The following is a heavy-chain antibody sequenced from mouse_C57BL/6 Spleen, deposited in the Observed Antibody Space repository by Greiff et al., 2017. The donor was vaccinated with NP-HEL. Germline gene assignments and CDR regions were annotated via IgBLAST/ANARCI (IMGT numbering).Heavy chain of an antibody. CDR2: ISSGGSYT. CDR3: ARQGDYRYWYFDV. V-gene: IGHV5-6*01. CDR1: GFTFSSYG. J-gene: IGHJ1*03. Sequence: EVQLVESGGDLVKPGGSLKLSCAASGFTFSSYGMSWVRQTPDKRLEWVATISSGGSYTYYPDSVKGRFTISRDNAKNTLYLQMSSLKSEDTAMYYCARQGDYRYWYFDVWGTGTTVTVSS. D-gene: IGHD2-4*01.